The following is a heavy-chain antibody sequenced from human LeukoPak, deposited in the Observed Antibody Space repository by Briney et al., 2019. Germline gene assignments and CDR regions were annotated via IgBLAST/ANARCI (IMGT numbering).Heavy chain of an antibody. Sequence: PGGSLRLSCAASGFTFSSYGMSWVRQAPGKGLEWVSAISGSGGSTYYADSVKGRFTISRDNSKNTLYLQMNSPRAEDTAVYYCAKDDGYYGSGFFDYWGQGTLVTVSS. CDR3: AKDDGYYGSGFFDY. J-gene: IGHJ4*02. D-gene: IGHD3-10*01. CDR1: GFTFSSYG. V-gene: IGHV3-23*01. CDR2: ISGSGGST.